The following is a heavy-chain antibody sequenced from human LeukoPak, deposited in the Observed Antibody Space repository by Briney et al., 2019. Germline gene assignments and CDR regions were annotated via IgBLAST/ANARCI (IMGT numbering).Heavy chain of an antibody. V-gene: IGHV3-23*01. J-gene: IGHJ4*02. CDR3: AKGRGGDCRSTSCYGYFDY. CDR1: GFTFSSYA. CDR2: IDSGGST. D-gene: IGHD2-2*01. Sequence: GGSLRLSCAASGFTFSSYAMSWVRQAPGNGLEWVSAIDSGGSTYYADSVKGRFTITRDNSKNTLDLQMNSLRVEDTAVYYCAKGRGGDCRSTSCYGYFDYWGQGTLVTVSS.